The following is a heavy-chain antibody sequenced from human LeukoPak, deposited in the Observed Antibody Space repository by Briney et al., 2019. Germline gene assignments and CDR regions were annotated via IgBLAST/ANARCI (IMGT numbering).Heavy chain of an antibody. CDR3: AKGTLGIAVAGDFDY. CDR1: GFTFSSYA. CDR2: ISGSGGST. J-gene: IGHJ4*02. Sequence: GGSLRLSCAASGFTFSSYAMSWVRQAPGKGLEWVSAISGSGGSTYYADSVKGRFTISRDNSKNTLYLQMNSLRAEGTAVYYCAKGTLGIAVAGDFDYWGQGTLVTVSS. V-gene: IGHV3-23*01. D-gene: IGHD6-19*01.